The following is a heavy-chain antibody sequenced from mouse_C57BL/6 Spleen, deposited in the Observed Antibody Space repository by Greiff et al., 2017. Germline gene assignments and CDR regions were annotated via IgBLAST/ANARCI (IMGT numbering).Heavy chain of an antibody. V-gene: IGHV1-22*01. J-gene: IGHJ3*01. Sequence: VQLQQSGPELVKPGASVKLSCKASGYTFTDYNMHWVKQSQGKSLEWIGSINPKNGGTSYTQKFKGKATLTVNKSSSTAYMGLRSLTSEDSAYYYCAKWDYSLEDWGQGTLVTVSA. CDR2: INPKNGGT. CDR1: GYTFTDYN. CDR3: AKWDYSLED. D-gene: IGHD1-1*01.